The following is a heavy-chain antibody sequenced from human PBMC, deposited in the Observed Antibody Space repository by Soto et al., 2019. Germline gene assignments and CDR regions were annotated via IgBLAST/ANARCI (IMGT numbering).Heavy chain of an antibody. V-gene: IGHV3-23*01. D-gene: IGHD3-16*01. J-gene: IGHJ4*02. CDR1: GFTFTNYV. Sequence: GGSLRLSCGASGFTFTNYVLSWVRQAPGKGLEWVSAVSTSGKSAHYADSVRGRFAISRDNSKNTVYLQMSSLRAEDTAIYYCASPGDPDFWGQGTLVTVSS. CDR3: ASPGDPDF. CDR2: VSTSGKSA.